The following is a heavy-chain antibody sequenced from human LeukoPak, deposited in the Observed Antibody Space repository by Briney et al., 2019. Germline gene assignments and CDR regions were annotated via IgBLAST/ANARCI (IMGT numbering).Heavy chain of an antibody. J-gene: IGHJ4*02. Sequence: GGSLRLSCAASGFTFSSYGMHWVRQAPGKGLEWVAVISYDGSNKYYADSVKGRFTISRDNSKDTLYLQMNSLRAEDTAVYYCAKDRGYYYDSSGLEVDYWGQGTLVTVSS. CDR1: GFTFSSYG. V-gene: IGHV3-30*18. CDR2: ISYDGSNK. CDR3: AKDRGYYYDSSGLEVDY. D-gene: IGHD3-22*01.